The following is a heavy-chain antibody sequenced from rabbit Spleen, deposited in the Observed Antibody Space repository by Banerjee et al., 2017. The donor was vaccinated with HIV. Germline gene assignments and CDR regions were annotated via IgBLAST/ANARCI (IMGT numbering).Heavy chain of an antibody. CDR2: IDAGSSGFT. J-gene: IGHJ6*01. Sequence: QSLEESGGDLVKPGASLTLTCKASGLDFSNNYWICWVRQVPGKGLDWTACIDAGSSGFTYFATWAKGRFTISKAASTTVTLQMARLTAADTATYFCARDTASSFSSYGMDLWGPGTHFTVS. V-gene: IGHV1S40*01. CDR3: ARDTASSFSSYGMDL. CDR1: GLDFSNNYW. D-gene: IGHD8-1*01.